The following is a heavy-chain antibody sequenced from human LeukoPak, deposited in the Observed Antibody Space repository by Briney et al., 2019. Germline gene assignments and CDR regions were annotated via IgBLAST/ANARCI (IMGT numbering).Heavy chain of an antibody. CDR1: GYSISSGYY. CDR3: ARVGVTSTWHEYGY. Sequence: PSETLSLTCTVSGYSISSGYYWGWIRQPPGKGLEWIGNIYFSGNTYYNPPLKSRVTISLDTSKNQFSLKLSSVTAADTAVYYCARVGVTSTWHEYGYWGQGILVTVSS. CDR2: IYFSGNT. J-gene: IGHJ4*02. V-gene: IGHV4-38-2*02. D-gene: IGHD6-13*01.